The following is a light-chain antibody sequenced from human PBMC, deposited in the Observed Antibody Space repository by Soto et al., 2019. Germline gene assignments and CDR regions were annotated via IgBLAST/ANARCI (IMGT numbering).Light chain of an antibody. CDR3: QEYNNWHPIT. CDR2: DAS. CDR1: QSVRSY. V-gene: IGKV3-15*01. Sequence: EIVLTQSPATLSLSPGERATLSCLASQSVRSYLAWYQQKPGQAPRLLIYDASTRATGIPVRFSGSGSGTEFTLTITSLQSEDFAVYYCQEYNNWHPITFGGGTKVDI. J-gene: IGKJ4*01.